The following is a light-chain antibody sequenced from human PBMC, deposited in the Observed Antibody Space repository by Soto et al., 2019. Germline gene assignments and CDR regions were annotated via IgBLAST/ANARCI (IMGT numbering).Light chain of an antibody. Sequence: QSVLTQPPSASGTPGQRVTISCSGSSSNIGSNTVSWYQHLPGTAPKLLIYSNNQRPSGVPDRFSGSKSGTSASLAISGLQSEDEADYYCEAWDDTLNGLYVYGTGTKVTVL. J-gene: IGLJ1*01. V-gene: IGLV1-44*01. CDR2: SNN. CDR3: EAWDDTLNGLYV. CDR1: SSNIGSNT.